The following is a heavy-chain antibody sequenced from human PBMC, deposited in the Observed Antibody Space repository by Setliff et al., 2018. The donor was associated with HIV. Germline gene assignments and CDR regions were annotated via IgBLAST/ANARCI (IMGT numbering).Heavy chain of an antibody. CDR2: ISGSAFST. J-gene: IGHJ6*02. V-gene: IGHV3-21*01. CDR3: ARDYLYYNLYNGSPVYGMDV. D-gene: IGHD3-3*01. Sequence: GGSLRLSCEASGFNFNTYSMNWVRQAPGKGPETVASISGSAFSTYYADSVQGRFTISRDNSKNSLYLQMNSLRVEDTAVYYCARDYLYYNLYNGSPVYGMDVWGQGTTVTVSS. CDR1: GFNFNTYS.